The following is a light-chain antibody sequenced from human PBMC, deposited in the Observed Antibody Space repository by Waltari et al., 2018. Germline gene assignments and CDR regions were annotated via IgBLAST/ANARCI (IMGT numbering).Light chain of an antibody. J-gene: IGLJ1*01. CDR1: SSNIGAGYD. Sequence: QSVLTQPPSVSGAPGQRVTISCTGSSSNIGAGYDVHWYQQLPATAPKLLLYDKDNGPAGGPDRFSGSKSGTSASLAITGLQAEDEADYYCQSYDSSLSGSYVFGTGTKVTVL. CDR2: DKD. V-gene: IGLV1-40*01. CDR3: QSYDSSLSGSYV.